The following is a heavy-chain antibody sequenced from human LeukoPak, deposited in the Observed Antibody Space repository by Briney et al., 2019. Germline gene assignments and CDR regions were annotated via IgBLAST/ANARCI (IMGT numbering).Heavy chain of an antibody. CDR2: IYYSGST. Sequence: PSETLSLTCTVSGGSISSYYWSWIRQPPGKGLEWIGYIYYSGSTNYNPSLKSRVTISVDTSKNQFSLKLSSVTAADTAVYYCARGRGMATTWGQGTLVTVSS. CDR1: GGSISSYY. J-gene: IGHJ4*02. D-gene: IGHD5-24*01. V-gene: IGHV4-59*01. CDR3: ARGRGMATT.